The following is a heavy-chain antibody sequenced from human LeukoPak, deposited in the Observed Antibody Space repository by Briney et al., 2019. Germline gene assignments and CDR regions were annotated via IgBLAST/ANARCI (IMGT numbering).Heavy chain of an antibody. CDR1: RLTFNTYS. Sequence: GGSLRLSCAASRLTFNTYSMTWVRQAPGKGLEWVSSISPRSDYIYYADSVRGRFTISRDNAENPLYLQMNSLRAEDTAVYYCVRGGSSSSGPPDYWGQGTLVTVSS. J-gene: IGHJ4*02. CDR2: ISPRSDYI. CDR3: VRGGSSSSGPPDY. V-gene: IGHV3-21*01. D-gene: IGHD6-6*01.